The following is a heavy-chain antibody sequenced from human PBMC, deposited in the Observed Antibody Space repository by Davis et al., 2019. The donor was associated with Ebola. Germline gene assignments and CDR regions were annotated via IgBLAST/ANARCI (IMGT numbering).Heavy chain of an antibody. CDR1: GFTFSNYW. CDR3: ARPSFQLVGRVDYFDY. J-gene: IGHJ4*02. Sequence: GESLKISCAASGFTFSNYWMYWVRQAPGKGLVWVSRINRDESGTTYADSVKGRFTISRDNAKNMLYLQMDSLRVEDTAVYYCARPSFQLVGRVDYFDYWGQGALVTVSS. CDR2: INRDESGT. V-gene: IGHV3-74*01. D-gene: IGHD2-15*01.